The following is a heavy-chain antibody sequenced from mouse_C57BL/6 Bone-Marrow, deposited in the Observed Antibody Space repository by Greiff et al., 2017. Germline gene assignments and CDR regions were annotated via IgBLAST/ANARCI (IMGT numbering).Heavy chain of an antibody. CDR3: ASARSRGFAY. V-gene: IGHV1-72*01. CDR1: GYTFTSYW. Sequence: QVQLQQPGAELVKPGASVKLSCKASGYTFTSYWMHWVKQRPGRGLEWIGRIDPKSGGTKYNEKFKSKATLTVDKPSSTAYMQRSSLTSEDSAVYYCASARSRGFAYWGQGTLVTVSA. D-gene: IGHD3-1*01. CDR2: IDPKSGGT. J-gene: IGHJ3*01.